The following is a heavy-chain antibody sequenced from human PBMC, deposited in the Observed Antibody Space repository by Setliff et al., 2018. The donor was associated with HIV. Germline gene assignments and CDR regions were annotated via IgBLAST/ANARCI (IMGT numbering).Heavy chain of an antibody. Sequence: ASVKVSCKASGYTFTGYYMHWVRQAPGQGLEWMGRINPNSGNTGYLKKFQGRVTMTTDTSTNTAHMELIRPRFDDTAVYYCARAHFLVAMTRNWFDPWGQGTLVTVSS. V-gene: IGHV1-2*06. CDR1: GYTFTGYY. J-gene: IGHJ5*02. CDR2: INPNSGNT. CDR3: ARAHFLVAMTRNWFDP. D-gene: IGHD5-12*01.